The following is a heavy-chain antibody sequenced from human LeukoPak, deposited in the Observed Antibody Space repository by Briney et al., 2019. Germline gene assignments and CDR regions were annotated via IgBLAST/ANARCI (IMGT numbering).Heavy chain of an antibody. CDR3: VKDNPVCHV. CDR1: GFTFSDNG. D-gene: IGHD2-2*01. Sequence: PGGSLGLSCTASGFTFSDNGMHWARQAPGKGLEWVAFIRNDGSDTYYADSVKGRFTISRDNAKNTLYLQMNGLTTEDTAVYYCVKDNPVCHVWGKGTTVAVSS. CDR2: IRNDGSDT. V-gene: IGHV3-30*02. J-gene: IGHJ6*04.